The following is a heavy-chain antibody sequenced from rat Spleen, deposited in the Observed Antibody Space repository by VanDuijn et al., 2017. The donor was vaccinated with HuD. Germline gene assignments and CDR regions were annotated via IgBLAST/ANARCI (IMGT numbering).Heavy chain of an antibody. CDR2: INTGGGNT. V-gene: IGHV5-27*01. J-gene: IGHJ2*01. CDR3: TTANNGGFSELYYFDY. D-gene: IGHD1-11*01. Sequence: EVQLVESGGGLVQPGRSLKLSCAASGFNFNDYWMGWVRQAPTKGLEWVAYINTGGGNTYYRDSVRGRFTISRNNAKSTLYLQMDSLRSEDTATYYCTTANNGGFSELYYFDYWGQGVMVTVSS. CDR1: GFNFNDYW.